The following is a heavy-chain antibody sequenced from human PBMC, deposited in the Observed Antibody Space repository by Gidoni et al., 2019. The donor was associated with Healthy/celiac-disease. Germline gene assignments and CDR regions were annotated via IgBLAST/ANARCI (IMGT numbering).Heavy chain of an antibody. CDR3: ARGRGYSYGPGSYYFDY. D-gene: IGHD5-18*01. V-gene: IGHV4-34*01. Sequence: SRVTISVDTSKNQFSLKLSSVTAADTAVYYCARGRGYSYGPGSYYFDYWGQGTLVTVSS. J-gene: IGHJ4*02.